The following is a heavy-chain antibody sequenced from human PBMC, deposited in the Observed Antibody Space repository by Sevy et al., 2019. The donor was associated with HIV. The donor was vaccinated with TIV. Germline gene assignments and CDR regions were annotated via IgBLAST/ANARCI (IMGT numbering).Heavy chain of an antibody. CDR2: IKQDERER. V-gene: IGHV3-7*01. CDR3: AKGNSGSFDY. Sequence: GGSLRLSCAASGFSFSNYWMHWVRQAPGKGLEWVANIKQDERERDYVASVKGRFTISRDNAKNSVYLEMNSLRPDDTAIYYCAKGNSGSFDYWGQGTLVTVSS. CDR1: GFSFSNYW. D-gene: IGHD3-10*01. J-gene: IGHJ4*02.